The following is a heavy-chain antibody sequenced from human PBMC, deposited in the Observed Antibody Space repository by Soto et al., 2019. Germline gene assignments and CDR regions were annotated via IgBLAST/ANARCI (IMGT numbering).Heavy chain of an antibody. Sequence: EVQLVESGGGLVQPGGSLRLSCAASGFTFSDHHMDCVRQAPGKGLEWVGRIKNKANSYTTQYAASVKGRFTISRDDSKNSLYLQMSSLKTEDTAVYYCTVRGTSNFDYWGQGTLVTVSS. CDR3: TVRGTSNFDY. J-gene: IGHJ4*02. CDR1: GFTFSDHH. CDR2: IKNKANSYTT. V-gene: IGHV3-72*01. D-gene: IGHD1-26*01.